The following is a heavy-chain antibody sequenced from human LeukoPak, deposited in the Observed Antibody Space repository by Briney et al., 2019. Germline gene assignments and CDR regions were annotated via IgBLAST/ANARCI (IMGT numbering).Heavy chain of an antibody. J-gene: IGHJ4*02. Sequence: SETLSLTCTVSGSSISSGYYWGWIRQPPGKGLEWIGSIYHSGSTYYNPSLKSRVTISVDTSKNQFSLKLSSVTAADTAVYYCARKTGYSSSWFVLRYFDYWGQGTLVTVSS. CDR2: IYHSGST. CDR3: ARKTGYSSSWFVLRYFDY. D-gene: IGHD6-13*01. CDR1: GSSISSGYY. V-gene: IGHV4-38-2*02.